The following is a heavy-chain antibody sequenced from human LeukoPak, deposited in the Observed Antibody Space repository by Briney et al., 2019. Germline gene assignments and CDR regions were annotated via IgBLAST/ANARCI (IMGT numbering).Heavy chain of an antibody. Sequence: SGTLSLTCAVSGGSISSSNWWSWVRQPPGQGLEWIGEIYHSGSTNYNPSLKSRVTISVDKSRNQFSLKLSSVTAADTAVYYCARVGNFQAYYYGMDVWGQGTTVTVSS. V-gene: IGHV4-4*02. CDR3: ARVGNFQAYYYGMDV. CDR1: GGSISSSNW. D-gene: IGHD5-24*01. J-gene: IGHJ6*02. CDR2: IYHSGST.